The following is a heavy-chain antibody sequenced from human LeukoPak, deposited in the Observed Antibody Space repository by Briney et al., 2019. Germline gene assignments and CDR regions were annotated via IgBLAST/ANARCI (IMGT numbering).Heavy chain of an antibody. CDR2: INPSGGST. D-gene: IGHD5-12*01. Sequence: ASVKVSCKASGYTFTSYYMHWVRQAPGQGLEWMGIINPSGGSTSYAQKFQGRVTMTRDMSTSTVYMELSSLRSEDTAVYYCARDAGIVARHYWFDPWGQGTLVTVSS. CDR3: ARDAGIVARHYWFDP. V-gene: IGHV1-46*01. CDR1: GYTFTSYY. J-gene: IGHJ5*02.